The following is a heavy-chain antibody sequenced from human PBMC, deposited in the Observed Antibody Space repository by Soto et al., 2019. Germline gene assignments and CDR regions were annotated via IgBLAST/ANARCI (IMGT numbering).Heavy chain of an antibody. D-gene: IGHD4-17*01. V-gene: IGHV4-59*01. J-gene: IGHJ3*02. CDR3: ARRYGYAFDI. CDR2: IYYSGST. CDR1: GGSISSYY. Sequence: PSETLSLTCTVSGGSISSYYWSWIRQPPGKGLEWIGYIYYSGSTNYNPSLKSRVTISVDTSKNQFSLKPSSVTAADTAVYYCARRYGYAFDIWGQGTMVTVSS.